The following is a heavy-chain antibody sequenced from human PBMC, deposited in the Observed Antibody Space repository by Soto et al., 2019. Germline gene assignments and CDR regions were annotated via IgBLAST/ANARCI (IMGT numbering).Heavy chain of an antibody. CDR1: GGTFSSYA. J-gene: IGHJ2*01. CDR2: IIPIFGTA. D-gene: IGHD6-19*01. V-gene: IGHV1-69*01. CDR3: ARGKWYSSGWHQSRGYFDL. Sequence: QVQLVQSGAEVKKPGSSVKVSCKASGGTFSSYAISWVRQAPGQGLEWMGGIIPIFGTANYAQKFQGRVTITADESTSTAYMELSSLRYEDTAVYYCARGKWYSSGWHQSRGYFDLWGRGTLVTVSS.